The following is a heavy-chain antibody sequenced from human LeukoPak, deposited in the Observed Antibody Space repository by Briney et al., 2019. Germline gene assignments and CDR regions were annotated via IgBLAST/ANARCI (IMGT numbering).Heavy chain of an antibody. V-gene: IGHV3-30*04. Sequence: SGGSLRLSCAASGFIFNNYVMHWVRQAPGKGLEWVAVISYDGNTKNDADSVKGRFTISKDNANSSLHLQMNSLRAEDTAVYYCAGDLDYSKGFDYWGQGTLVTVSS. CDR2: ISYDGNTK. CDR1: GFIFNNYV. D-gene: IGHD4-11*01. J-gene: IGHJ4*02. CDR3: AGDLDYSKGFDY.